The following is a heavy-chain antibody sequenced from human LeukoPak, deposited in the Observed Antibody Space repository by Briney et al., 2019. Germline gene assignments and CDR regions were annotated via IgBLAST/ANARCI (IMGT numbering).Heavy chain of an antibody. CDR1: GFTLTNLA. CDR3: AKVSSSDSSGYYYAALAY. D-gene: IGHD3-22*01. J-gene: IGHJ4*02. Sequence: GGSLRLSCTASGFTLTNLAMTWVRQAPGKGLEWVSAISGSGGDTYHADSVKGRFTISRDSSKNTLFLQMNSLRAEDTAVYYCAKVSSSDSSGYYYAALAYWGQGTLVTVSS. V-gene: IGHV3-23*01. CDR2: ISGSGGDT.